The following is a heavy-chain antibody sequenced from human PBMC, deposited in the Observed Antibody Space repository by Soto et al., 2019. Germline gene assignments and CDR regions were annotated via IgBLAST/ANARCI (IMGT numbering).Heavy chain of an antibody. Sequence: QVQLVQGGTEVKMAGSSVRISCEASGGTLSNYAVSWVRQAPGLGLEWMGGIIPIFGTTTYAQKFQGRITITADETTGRVYMDLTGLRSDDTDVFYCTRAVRTGNYGMDVWGQGTTVTVSS. CDR3: TRAVRTGNYGMDV. V-gene: IGHV1-69*01. CDR2: IIPIFGTT. CDR1: GGTLSNYA. J-gene: IGHJ6*02.